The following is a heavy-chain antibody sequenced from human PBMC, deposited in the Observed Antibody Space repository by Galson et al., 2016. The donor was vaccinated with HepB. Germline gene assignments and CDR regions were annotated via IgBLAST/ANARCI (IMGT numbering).Heavy chain of an antibody. Sequence: SLRLSCAVSGFTFSRHSMSWVRQAPGKGLQWISYISSSGTTTYHRDSVRGRFTISRDNAKNSLYLQMSSLRDEDTAVYYCARGLSITDPGFFDSWGQGILVIVSS. D-gene: IGHD6-6*01. V-gene: IGHV3-48*02. CDR3: ARGLSITDPGFFDS. J-gene: IGHJ4*02. CDR2: ISSSGTTT. CDR1: GFTFSRHS.